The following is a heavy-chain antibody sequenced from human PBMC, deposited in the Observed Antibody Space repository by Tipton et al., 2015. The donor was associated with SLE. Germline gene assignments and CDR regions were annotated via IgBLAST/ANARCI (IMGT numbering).Heavy chain of an antibody. J-gene: IGHJ4*02. CDR3: ARDSPTVAGTVDS. CDR2: MYASGST. Sequence: TLSLTCTVSGGSISDYYWTWIRQPAGEGLEWIGRMYASGSTNYNPSLRSRAAMSVDASKSQFSLKLTCVTAADTAVYYCARDSPTVAGTVDSWGQGTLGIV. CDR1: GGSISDYY. V-gene: IGHV4-4*07. D-gene: IGHD6-19*01.